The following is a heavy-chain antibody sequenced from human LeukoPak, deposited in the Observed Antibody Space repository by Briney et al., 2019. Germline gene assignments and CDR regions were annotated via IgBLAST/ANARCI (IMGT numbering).Heavy chain of an antibody. J-gene: IGHJ4*02. D-gene: IGHD3-9*01. Sequence: SETLSLTCAVYGGSFSAYYWSWIRQPPGKGLEWIGDTNHSGSTNYNPSLKSRVTISVDTSKNQFSLKLSSVTAADTAMYYCARGDILTGLGYWGQGTLVTVSS. CDR2: TNHSGST. CDR1: GGSFSAYY. CDR3: ARGDILTGLGY. V-gene: IGHV4-34*01.